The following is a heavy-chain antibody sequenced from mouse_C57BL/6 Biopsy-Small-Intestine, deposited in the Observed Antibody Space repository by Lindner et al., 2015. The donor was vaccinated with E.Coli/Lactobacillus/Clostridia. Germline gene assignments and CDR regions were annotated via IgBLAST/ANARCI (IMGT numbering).Heavy chain of an antibody. J-gene: IGHJ4*01. V-gene: IGHV1-74*01. CDR3: ARDENSYSSSWYWFDP. Sequence: SVKVSCKASGYTFTSFGISWVRQAPGQGLEWMGWISAYNGNTNYAQNLQGRVTMTTDTSSSTAYMELRSLRSDDTAVYYCARDENSYSSSWYWFDPWGQGTLVTVSS. CDR1: GYTFTSFG. D-gene: IGHD6-1*01. CDR2: ISAYNGNT.